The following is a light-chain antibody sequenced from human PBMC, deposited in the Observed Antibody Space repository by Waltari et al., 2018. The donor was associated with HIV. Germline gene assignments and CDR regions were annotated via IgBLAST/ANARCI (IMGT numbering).Light chain of an antibody. CDR2: DAS. CDR1: QSVGSY. CDR3: QQRTNWPPYS. J-gene: IGKJ2*03. V-gene: IGKV3-11*01. Sequence: IVLTQSPATLSLSPGERATLSCRASQSVGSYLAWFQQKPGQAPRLLIYDASNRAPGIPARFSGSGSRTDFTLTISSLEPEDFAVYYCQQRTNWPPYSFGQGTRLEIK.